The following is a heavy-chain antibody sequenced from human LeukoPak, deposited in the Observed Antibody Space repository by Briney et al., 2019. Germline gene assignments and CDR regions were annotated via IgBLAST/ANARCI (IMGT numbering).Heavy chain of an antibody. D-gene: IGHD3-3*01. Sequence: KPSETLSLTCSVSGGSISSGNSYWSWVRQPAGKGLEWIGRIYSSGSTNYNPSLKSRVTISLDTSKNQFSLKLSSVTAADTAVYYCASSFWSGYYTGTNWIDPWGQGTLVTVSS. CDR1: GGSISSGNSY. CDR3: ASSFWSGYYTGTNWIDP. V-gene: IGHV4-61*02. CDR2: IYSSGST. J-gene: IGHJ5*02.